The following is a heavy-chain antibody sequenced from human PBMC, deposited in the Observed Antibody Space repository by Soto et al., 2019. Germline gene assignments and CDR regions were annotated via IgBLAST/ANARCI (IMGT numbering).Heavy chain of an antibody. CDR1: GGSISSGGYY. J-gene: IGHJ4*02. CDR3: AGDKRGGDPHFDY. V-gene: IGHV4-31*03. D-gene: IGHD2-21*02. Sequence: QVQLQESGPGLVKPSQTLSLTCTVSGGSISSGGYYWSWIRQHPGKGLEWIGYIYYSGSTYYNPSLKSRVTMSVDTCKNRFSLKLSAVTAADTGVYYCAGDKRGGDPHFDYWGQGALVAV. CDR2: IYYSGST.